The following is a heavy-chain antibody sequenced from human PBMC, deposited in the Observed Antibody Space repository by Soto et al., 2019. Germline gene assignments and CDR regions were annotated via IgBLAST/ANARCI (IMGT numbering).Heavy chain of an antibody. D-gene: IGHD3-3*01. Sequence: GGSLRLSCSASGFTFSSYGMHCDRQAPGKGLEWVAVISYDGSNKYYADSVKGRFTISRDNSKNTLYLQMNSLRAEDTAVYYCAKDRDFWSGPTPFDYWGQGTLVTVSS. J-gene: IGHJ4*02. CDR1: GFTFSSYG. CDR3: AKDRDFWSGPTPFDY. V-gene: IGHV3-30*18. CDR2: ISYDGSNK.